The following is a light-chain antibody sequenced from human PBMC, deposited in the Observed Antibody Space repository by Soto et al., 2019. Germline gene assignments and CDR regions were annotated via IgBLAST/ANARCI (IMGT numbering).Light chain of an antibody. V-gene: IGKV1-9*01. J-gene: IGKJ3*01. Sequence: IQLTQSPSSLSASVGDRVTITCRASQGISSYLAWYQQKPGKAPKLLIYAASTLQSGVPSRFSGSGSGTDFTLTISRLQPEDFATYYCQHLKTFGPGTKVDIK. CDR3: QHLKT. CDR1: QGISSY. CDR2: AAS.